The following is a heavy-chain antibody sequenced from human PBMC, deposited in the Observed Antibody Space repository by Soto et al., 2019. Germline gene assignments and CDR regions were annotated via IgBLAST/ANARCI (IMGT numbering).Heavy chain of an antibody. Sequence: SETLSLTCTVSGGSISSSSYYWSWIRQPPGKGLEWIGEINHSGSTNYNPSLKSRVTISVDTSKNQFSLKLSSVTAADTAVYYCARNSRRAGRYNWFDPWGQGTLVTVSS. CDR2: INHSGST. V-gene: IGHV4-39*07. CDR1: GGSISSSSYY. CDR3: ARNSRRAGRYNWFDP. J-gene: IGHJ5*02. D-gene: IGHD6-19*01.